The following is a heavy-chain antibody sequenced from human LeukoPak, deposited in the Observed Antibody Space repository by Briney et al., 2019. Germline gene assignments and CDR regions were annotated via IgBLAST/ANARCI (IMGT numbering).Heavy chain of an antibody. CDR2: ITGSGGNT. Sequence: GGSLRLSCAASGFIFSSYSMSWVRQAPGKGLEWVSVITGSGGNTYYADSVKGRFTISKDNSKNTVYLQMSSLRVDDTAVYYCAKAASSSWPSYYYGMDVWGRGTTVTVSS. V-gene: IGHV3-23*01. CDR3: AKAASSSWPSYYYGMDV. J-gene: IGHJ6*02. D-gene: IGHD6-13*01. CDR1: GFIFSSYS.